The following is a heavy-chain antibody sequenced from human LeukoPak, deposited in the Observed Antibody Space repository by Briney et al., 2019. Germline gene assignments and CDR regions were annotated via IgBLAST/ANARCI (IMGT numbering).Heavy chain of an antibody. CDR2: INPXXXXX. Sequence: ASVKVSCKASGYTFTGYXXXXXRQAXGXXXXXXXWINPXXXXXXYXXXXXXXXXXXRDTSISTAYMELSRLRPDDTAVYYCARVRVKWELLAFDIWGQGTMVTVS. D-gene: IGHD1-26*01. CDR1: GYTFTGYX. J-gene: IGHJ3*02. CDR3: ARVRVKWELLAFDI. V-gene: IGHV1-2*02.